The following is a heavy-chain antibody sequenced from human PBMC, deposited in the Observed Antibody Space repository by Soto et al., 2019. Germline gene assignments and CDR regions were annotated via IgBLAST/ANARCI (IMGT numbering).Heavy chain of an antibody. CDR1: GGSISTSPYF. J-gene: IGHJ4*02. CDR3: AIRTLQGGSSGYGWTRGFDY. D-gene: IGHD5-12*01. CDR2: VSYSGTT. Sequence: QLQLQESGPGLVKPSETLSLTCTVSGGSISTSPYFWGWIRQPPGKGLEWIGTVSYSGTTYYNPSLKSRVTLSVDTYKNHSSLNLNSVTATDTAAYYCAIRTLQGGSSGYGWTRGFDYWGQGTLVTVSS. V-gene: IGHV4-39*02.